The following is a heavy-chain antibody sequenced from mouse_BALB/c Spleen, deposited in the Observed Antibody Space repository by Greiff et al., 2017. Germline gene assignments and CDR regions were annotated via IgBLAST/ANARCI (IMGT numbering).Heavy chain of an antibody. CDR3: ARAVGRHAMDY. CDR1: GYTFTSYW. V-gene: IGHV1-7*01. D-gene: IGHD4-1*01. Sequence: VKLQQSGAELAKPGASVKMSCKASGYTFTSYWMHWVKQRPGQGLEWIGYINPSTGYTEYNQKFKDKATLTADKSSSTAYMQLSSLTSEDSAVYYCARAVGRHAMDYWGQGTSVTVSS. CDR2: INPSTGYT. J-gene: IGHJ4*01.